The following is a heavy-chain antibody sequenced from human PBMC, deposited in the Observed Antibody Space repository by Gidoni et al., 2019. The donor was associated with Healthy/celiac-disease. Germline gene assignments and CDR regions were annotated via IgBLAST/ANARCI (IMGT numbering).Heavy chain of an antibody. CDR3: SRVNGGVFDY. CDR1: GYTFTSYG. V-gene: IGHV1-18*01. J-gene: IGHJ4*02. Sequence: QVQLVQSGAEVKKPGASVKVSCKASGYTFTSYGISWVRQAPGQGLEGMGWISAYNGNTNYAPKVQGRVNMTTETSTSTAYMELRSLRSDDTAGDYCSRVNGGVFDYWGQGNLVTVSS. CDR2: ISAYNGNT. D-gene: IGHD3-16*01.